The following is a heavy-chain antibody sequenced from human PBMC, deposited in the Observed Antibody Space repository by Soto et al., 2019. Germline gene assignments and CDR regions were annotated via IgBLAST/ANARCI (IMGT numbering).Heavy chain of an antibody. J-gene: IGHJ4*02. V-gene: IGHV1-46*03. CDR3: SRGYPPRDQLCNLPGAF. D-gene: IGHD1-1*01. CDR1: GYTFTSYY. Sequence: QVQLVQSGAEVMQPGASVKVSCKASGYTFTSYYIQWVRQAPGQGLEWMGIINPSGGSTNYAQKFQGRVTMTRDTSTSTVYMELSSLRSEDTAIYYCSRGYPPRDQLCNLPGAFWGQGTLVTVSS. CDR2: INPSGGST.